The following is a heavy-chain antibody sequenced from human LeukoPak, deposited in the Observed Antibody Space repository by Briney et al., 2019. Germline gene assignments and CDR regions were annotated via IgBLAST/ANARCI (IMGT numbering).Heavy chain of an antibody. Sequence: ASVKVSFKASGYTFTSYHIHWVRQAPGQGLEWMGIINPSGDRTTYAQKFQGRVTMTRDTSTSTVYMELSSLRSEDTAVYYCARDLSPVGSGGSCPDYWGQGSLVTVSS. CDR3: ARDLSPVGSGGSCPDY. D-gene: IGHD2-15*01. CDR1: GYTFTSYH. V-gene: IGHV1-46*01. CDR2: INPSGDRT. J-gene: IGHJ4*02.